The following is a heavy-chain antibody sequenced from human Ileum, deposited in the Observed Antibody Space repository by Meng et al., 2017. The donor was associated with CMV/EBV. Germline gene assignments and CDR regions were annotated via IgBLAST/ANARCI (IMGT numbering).Heavy chain of an antibody. Sequence: QVQLQEAGPGLVKPSETLSLTCTVSGGSISGYYWSWIRQPATRGLVWIGRVYSRGSTDYNTSLQSRVDMSVDTSKNQCSLKLSSVTAADTAVYYCARGGSSWAFDYWGQGTLVTVSS. CDR3: ARGGSSWAFDY. J-gene: IGHJ4*02. V-gene: IGHV4-4*07. CDR1: GGSISGYY. D-gene: IGHD2-15*01. CDR2: VYSRGST.